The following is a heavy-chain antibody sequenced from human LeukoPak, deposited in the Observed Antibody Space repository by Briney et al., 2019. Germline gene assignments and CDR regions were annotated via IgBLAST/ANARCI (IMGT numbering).Heavy chain of an antibody. D-gene: IGHD5-12*01. CDR1: GFTFTDYA. CDR3: AREGYDPTKDYYYGMDV. CDR2: ISYDGSNK. J-gene: IGHJ6*02. V-gene: IGHV3-30-3*01. Sequence: GRSLRLSCASSGFTFTDYAMHWVRQAPGKGLEWVAVISYDGSNKYYADSVKGRFTISRDNSKNTLYLQMNSLRAEDTAVYYCAREGYDPTKDYYYGMDVWGQGTTVTVSS.